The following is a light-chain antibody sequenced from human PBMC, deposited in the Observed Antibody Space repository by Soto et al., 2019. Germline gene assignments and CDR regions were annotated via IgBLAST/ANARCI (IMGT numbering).Light chain of an antibody. J-gene: IGKJ1*01. CDR2: DAS. Sequence: DIEMTQSPSTLSVSLGEIATISCRASQIVRSRLAWYQQNPGQPPRLLIYDASSRATVIPSSFSGSGSATEFTPPTSSRKSEDVAVSYCQKYDNCSRKFGQGTKVDIK. V-gene: IGKV3-15*01. CDR3: QKYDNCSRK. CDR1: QIVRSR.